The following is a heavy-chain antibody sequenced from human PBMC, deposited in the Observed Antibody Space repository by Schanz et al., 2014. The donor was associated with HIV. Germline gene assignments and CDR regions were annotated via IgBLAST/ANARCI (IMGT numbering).Heavy chain of an antibody. CDR2: IWYDGNSK. D-gene: IGHD2-2*01. Sequence: VQLLESGGGLVQPGGSLRLSCAASGFSFSSYVMHWVRQAPGKGLEWVAVIWYDGNSKYYADSVKGRFTISRDNSKNTLYLQMNSLRAEDTAVYYCARDLGIVVVPATGAGMDVWGQGTTVTVSS. J-gene: IGHJ6*02. CDR3: ARDLGIVVVPATGAGMDV. CDR1: GFSFSSYV. V-gene: IGHV3-33*01.